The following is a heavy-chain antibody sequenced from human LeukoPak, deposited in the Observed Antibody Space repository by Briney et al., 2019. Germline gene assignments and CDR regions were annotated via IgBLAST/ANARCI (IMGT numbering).Heavy chain of an antibody. CDR2: IYYSGST. J-gene: IGHJ3*02. V-gene: IGHV4-39*01. CDR3: ASHDHEDAFDI. Sequence: SETLSLTCTVSGGSISSSSYYWGWIRQPPGKGLEWIGSIYYSGSTYYNPSLKSRVTISVDTSKNQFSLKLSSVTAADTAVYYCASHDHEDAFDIWGQGTMVTVSS. CDR1: GGSISSSSYY.